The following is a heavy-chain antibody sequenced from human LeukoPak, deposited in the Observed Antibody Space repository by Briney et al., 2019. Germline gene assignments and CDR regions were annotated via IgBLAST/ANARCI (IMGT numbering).Heavy chain of an antibody. D-gene: IGHD3-9*01. CDR3: AKDGPPQDDWLPDYYYYYMDV. CDR1: GFTFSSYG. CDR2: ISYDGSNK. J-gene: IGHJ6*03. Sequence: PGRSLRLSCAASGFTFSSYGMHWVRQAPGKGLEWVAVISYDGSNKYYADSVKGRFTISRDNSKNTLYLQMNSLRAEDTAVYYCAKDGPPQDDWLPDYYYYYMDVWGKGTTVTVSS. V-gene: IGHV3-30*18.